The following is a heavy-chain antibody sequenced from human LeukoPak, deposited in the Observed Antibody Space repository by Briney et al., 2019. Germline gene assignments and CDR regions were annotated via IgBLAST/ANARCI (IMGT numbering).Heavy chain of an antibody. D-gene: IGHD5-24*01. CDR2: IYYSGST. J-gene: IGHJ3*02. V-gene: IGHV4-39*01. Sequence: SQTLSLTCTVSGGSISSSSYYWGWIRQPPGKGLERIGSIYYSGSTYYNPSLKSRVTISVDTSKNQFSLKLSSVTAADTAVYYCARQREMATRDAFDIWGQGTMVTVSS. CDR3: ARQREMATRDAFDI. CDR1: GGSISSSSYY.